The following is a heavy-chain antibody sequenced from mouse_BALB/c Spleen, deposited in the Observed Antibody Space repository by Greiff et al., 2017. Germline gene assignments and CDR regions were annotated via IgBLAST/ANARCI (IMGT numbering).Heavy chain of an antibody. Sequence: QVQLQQPGAELVKPGASVKLSCKASGYTFTSYWMHWVKQRPGQGLDWIGEIDPSVSYTNYNQKFKGKATLTVDKSTSTAYMQLSSLTSEDDAVYLCARARNTTVEWDYWGQGTTVTVSS. CDR3: ARARNTTVEWDY. V-gene: IGHV1-69*02. J-gene: IGHJ2*01. D-gene: IGHD1-1*01. CDR2: IDPSVSYT. CDR1: GYTFTSYW.